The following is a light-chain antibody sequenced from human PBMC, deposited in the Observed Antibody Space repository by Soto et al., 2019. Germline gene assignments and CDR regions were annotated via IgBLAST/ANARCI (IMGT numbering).Light chain of an antibody. J-gene: IGKJ1*01. CDR2: GAS. CDR1: QSVSNNY. V-gene: IGKV3-20*01. CDR3: QQYNNWPRT. Sequence: IVVTQSPGTLSLSPGERATLSCRASQSVSNNYLAWYQQKPGQAPRLLIYGASNRATGIPDRFSGSGSGTDFTLTISRREPEDFAVYYCQQYNNWPRTFGQGTKVDIK.